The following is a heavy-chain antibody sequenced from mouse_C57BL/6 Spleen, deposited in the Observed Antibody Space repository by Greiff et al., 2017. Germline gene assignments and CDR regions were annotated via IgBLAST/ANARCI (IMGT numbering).Heavy chain of an antibody. CDR1: GYTFTDYY. J-gene: IGHJ1*03. D-gene: IGHD1-1*01. Sequence: QVQLKQSGAELVRPGASVKLSCKASGYTFTDYYINWVKQRPGQGLEWIARIYPGSGNTYYNEKFKGKATLTAEKSSSTAYMQLSSLTSEDSAVYFCAKGDYYGSSPSYWYFDVWGTGTTVTVSS. V-gene: IGHV1-76*01. CDR3: AKGDYYGSSPSYWYFDV. CDR2: IYPGSGNT.